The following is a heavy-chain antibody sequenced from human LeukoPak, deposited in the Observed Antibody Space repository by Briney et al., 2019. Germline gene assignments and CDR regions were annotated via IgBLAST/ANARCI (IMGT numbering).Heavy chain of an antibody. CDR3: AKAGFLEWSDAFDI. J-gene: IGHJ3*02. CDR2: INPNSGGT. V-gene: IGHV1-2*02. CDR1: GYTFTGYY. Sequence: GASVKVSCEASGYTFTGYYMHWVRQAPGQGLEWMGWINPNSGGTNYAQKFQGRVTMTRDTSISTAYMELSRLRSDDTAVYYCAKAGFLEWSDAFDIWGQGTMVTVSS. D-gene: IGHD3-3*01.